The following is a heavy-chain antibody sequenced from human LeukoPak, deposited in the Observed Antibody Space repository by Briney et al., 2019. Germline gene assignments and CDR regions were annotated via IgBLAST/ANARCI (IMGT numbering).Heavy chain of an antibody. V-gene: IGHV4-38-2*02. CDR1: GYSIKSDYF. CDR3: ARESPPADY. J-gene: IGHJ4*02. CDR2: IHHGGTT. Sequence: SETLSLTCSVSGYSIKSDYFWAWIRQPPGKGPEWIGSIHHGGTTYYNPSLKNRVTISVDTSKNQFSLKLSAVTAADTAVFYCARESPPADYWGQGTLVSVSS.